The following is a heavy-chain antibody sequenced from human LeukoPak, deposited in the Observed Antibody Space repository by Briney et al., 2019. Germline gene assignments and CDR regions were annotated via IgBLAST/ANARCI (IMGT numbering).Heavy chain of an antibody. D-gene: IGHD3-16*01. CDR1: GGSISSGGYY. Sequence: PSQTLSLTCTVSGGSISSGGYYWSWIRQHPGKGLEWIGYIYYSGSTYYNPSLKSRVTISVDTSKNQFSLKLSSVTAADTAVYYCARGYLGVQEYYFCYWGQGTPGTGSS. J-gene: IGHJ4*02. CDR3: ARGYLGVQEYYFCY. CDR2: IYYSGST. V-gene: IGHV4-31*03.